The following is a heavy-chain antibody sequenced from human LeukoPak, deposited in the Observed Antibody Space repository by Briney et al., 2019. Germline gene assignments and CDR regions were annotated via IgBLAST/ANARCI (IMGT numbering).Heavy chain of an antibody. J-gene: IGHJ5*02. CDR1: GFTFNDYY. V-gene: IGHV3-11*01. CDR3: ATDGAGFDT. Sequence: GGSLRLSCAASGFTFNDYYMSWIRQAPGKGLEWLSYINIGGTNTHYADSMKGRFTISRDNAKKSLYLEMNNLRAEGTAVYYCATDGAGFDTWGQGVLVTVYS. CDR2: INIGGTNT.